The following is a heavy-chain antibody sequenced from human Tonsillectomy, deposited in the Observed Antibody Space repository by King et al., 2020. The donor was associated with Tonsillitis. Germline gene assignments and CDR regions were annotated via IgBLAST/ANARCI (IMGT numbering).Heavy chain of an antibody. Sequence: VQLVESGGGLVQPGGSLRLSCAASGFTFRNYNMSWVRQAPGKGLEWLSYISGSSSAIYYADSVKGRCTISRDNAKNSLYLQMKSLRDEDTAVYYCARETGSSWSMNWFDPWGQGTLVTVSS. D-gene: IGHD6-13*01. CDR3: ARETGSSWSMNWFDP. CDR1: GFTFRNYN. CDR2: ISGSSSAI. V-gene: IGHV3-48*02. J-gene: IGHJ5*02.